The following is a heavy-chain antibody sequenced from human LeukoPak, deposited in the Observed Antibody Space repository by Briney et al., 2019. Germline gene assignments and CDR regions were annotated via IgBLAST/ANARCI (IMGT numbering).Heavy chain of an antibody. Sequence: SETLSLTCAVYGGSFSGYYWSWIRQPPGKGLEWIGEINHSGSTNYNPSLKSRVTISVDTSKNQFSLKLSSVTAADTAVYYCARESSIAARPDGRGGFYYYGMDVWGQGTTVTVSS. J-gene: IGHJ6*02. CDR2: INHSGST. V-gene: IGHV4-34*01. CDR1: GGSFSGYY. D-gene: IGHD6-6*01. CDR3: ARESSIAARPDGRGGFYYYGMDV.